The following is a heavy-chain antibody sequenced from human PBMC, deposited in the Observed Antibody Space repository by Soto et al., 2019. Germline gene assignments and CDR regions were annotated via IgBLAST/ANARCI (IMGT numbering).Heavy chain of an antibody. Sequence: EVQLLESGGGLVQPGGYLTLSCAASGFTFSSYAMSWVRQAPGKGLEWVSAISGRGGSTYYADSVKGRFTISRDNSKNTLYLQTNSLRAEDTAVYYCAKDRGVVVVAANWGQGTLVTVSS. D-gene: IGHD2-15*01. CDR1: GFTFSSYA. V-gene: IGHV3-23*01. CDR3: AKDRGVVVVAAN. CDR2: ISGRGGST. J-gene: IGHJ4*02.